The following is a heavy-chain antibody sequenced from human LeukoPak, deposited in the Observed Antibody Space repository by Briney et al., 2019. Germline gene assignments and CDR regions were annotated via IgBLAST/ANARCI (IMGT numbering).Heavy chain of an antibody. CDR1: GGTFSSYA. CDR2: IIPIFGTA. V-gene: IGHV1-69*13. D-gene: IGHD6-13*01. Sequence: ASVKVSCKASGGTFSSYAISWVRQAPGQGLEWMGGIIPIFGTANYAQKFQGRVTITADESTSTAYMELSSLRSEDTAVYYCASGRSSSWYLLGYWGQGTLVTVSS. CDR3: ASGRSSSWYLLGY. J-gene: IGHJ4*02.